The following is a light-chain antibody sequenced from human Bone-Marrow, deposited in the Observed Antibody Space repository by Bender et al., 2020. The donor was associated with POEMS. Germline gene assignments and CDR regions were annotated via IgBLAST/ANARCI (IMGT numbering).Light chain of an antibody. CDR3: QVWDNRNDHRV. CDR1: SIGSKI. J-gene: IGLJ1*01. Sequence: SYVLTQPPSVSVAPGQTARITCGGNSIGSKIVHWYQQKPGQAPVPVVYGEDARPSGIPERFSGSNSGTVATLTISRVEADDEADYYCQVWDNRNDHRVFGTGTRVIV. CDR2: GED. V-gene: IGLV3-21*02.